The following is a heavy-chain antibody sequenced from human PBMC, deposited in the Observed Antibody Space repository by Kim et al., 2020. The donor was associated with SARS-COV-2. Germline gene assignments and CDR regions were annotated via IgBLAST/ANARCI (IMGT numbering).Heavy chain of an antibody. V-gene: IGHV3-23*01. CDR2: ISGSGGTR. J-gene: IGHJ4*02. Sequence: GGSLRLSCTASGFTFNNYAMSWVRQAPGKGLEWVSTISGSGGTRNYADSVKGRFTISRDNSRNTLYLQMNSLRAEDTAVYYCAKADSSGYWPYYFAYWGQGTRVTLSS. D-gene: IGHD3-22*01. CDR1: GFTFNNYA. CDR3: AKADSSGYWPYYFAY.